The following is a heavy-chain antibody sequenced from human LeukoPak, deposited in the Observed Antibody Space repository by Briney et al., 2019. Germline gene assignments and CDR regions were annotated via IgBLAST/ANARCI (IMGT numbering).Heavy chain of an antibody. Sequence: GGSLGLSCAASGFTFSSYAMHWVRQAPGKGLEWVAVISYDGSNKYYADSVKGRFTISRDNSKNTLYLQMNSLRAEDTAVYYCASDSSGWYYWGQGTLVTVSS. CDR3: ASDSSGWYY. CDR2: ISYDGSNK. D-gene: IGHD6-19*01. J-gene: IGHJ4*02. V-gene: IGHV3-30-3*01. CDR1: GFTFSSYA.